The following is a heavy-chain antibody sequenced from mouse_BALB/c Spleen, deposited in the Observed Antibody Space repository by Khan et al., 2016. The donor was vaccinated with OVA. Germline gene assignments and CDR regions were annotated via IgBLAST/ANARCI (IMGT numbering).Heavy chain of an antibody. Sequence: QVRLQQSGAELARPGASVKLSCKASGYIFTDYYINWVKQRTGQGLEWIGEISPGSGDTYYNEKFKGKATLTADKSSSTAYMQLNSLTSEASAVYFCARRNYFGYTFAYWGQGTLVTVSA. V-gene: IGHV1-77*01. J-gene: IGHJ3*01. CDR1: GYIFTDYY. CDR3: ARRNYFGYTFAY. CDR2: ISPGSGDT. D-gene: IGHD1-2*01.